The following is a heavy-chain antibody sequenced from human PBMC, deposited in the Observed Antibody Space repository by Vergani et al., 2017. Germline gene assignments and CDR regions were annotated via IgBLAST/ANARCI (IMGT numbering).Heavy chain of an antibody. CDR2: INHSGST. CDR3: ARRASGYCTNGVCPEDYYYYGMDV. V-gene: IGHV4-34*01. J-gene: IGHJ6*02. D-gene: IGHD2-8*01. CDR1: GGSFSGYY. Sequence: QVQLQQWGAGLLKPSETLSLTCAVYGGSFSGYYWSWIRQPPGKGLEWIGEINHSGSTNYNPSLKSRVTISVDTSKNQFSLKLSSVTAADTAVYYCARRASGYCTNGVCPEDYYYYGMDVWGQGTTVTVSS.